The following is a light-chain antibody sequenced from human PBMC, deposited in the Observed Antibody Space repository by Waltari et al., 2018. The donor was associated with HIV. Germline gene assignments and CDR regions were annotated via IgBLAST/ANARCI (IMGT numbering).Light chain of an antibody. V-gene: IGKV3-15*01. CDR3: QQYNNWPPEDT. Sequence: EIVLTQSPATLSLSPGDSPILSCRASQSVTTNLAWYQQKPGQAPRLLIYGASNRATGIPARFSGSGSGTGFTLTISSLQSEDFAIYYCQQYNNWPPEDTFGQGTKLEIK. CDR1: QSVTTN. J-gene: IGKJ2*01. CDR2: GAS.